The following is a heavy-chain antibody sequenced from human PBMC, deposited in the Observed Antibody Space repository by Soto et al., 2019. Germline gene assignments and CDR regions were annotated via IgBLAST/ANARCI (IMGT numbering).Heavy chain of an antibody. V-gene: IGHV5-51*01. CDR3: ARLFSHDRPHDYSYYYYGMDV. J-gene: IGHJ6*02. CDR1: GYSFTSYW. CDR2: IYPGDSDT. Sequence: GESLKISCKGSGYSFTSYWIGWVRQMPGKGLEWMGIIYPGDSDTRYSPSFQGQVTISADKSISTAYLQWSSLKASDTAMYYCARLFSHDRPHDYSYYYYGMDVWGQGTTVTVSS. D-gene: IGHD6-6*01.